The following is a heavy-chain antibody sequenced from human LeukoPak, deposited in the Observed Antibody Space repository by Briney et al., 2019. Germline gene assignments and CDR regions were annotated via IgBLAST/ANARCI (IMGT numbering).Heavy chain of an antibody. D-gene: IGHD6-19*01. CDR2: IKSKTDGGTT. V-gene: IGHV3-15*01. Sequence: PGGSLRLSCAASGFTFSSYAMHWVRQAPGKGLEWVGRIKSKTDGGTTDYAAPVKGRFTISRDDSKNTLYLQMNSLKTEDTAVYYCTKDSSGYSSGWFGSGYYYYYMDVWGKGTTVTVSS. J-gene: IGHJ6*03. CDR1: GFTFSSYA. CDR3: TKDSSGYSSGWFGSGYYYYYMDV.